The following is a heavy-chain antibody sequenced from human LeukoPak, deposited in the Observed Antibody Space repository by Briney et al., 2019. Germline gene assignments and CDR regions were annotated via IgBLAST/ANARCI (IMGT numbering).Heavy chain of an antibody. CDR1: GGTFSSYA. D-gene: IGHD3-22*01. CDR3: ARDNPLMYYYDSSGYYRWFDP. V-gene: IGHV1-2*02. J-gene: IGHJ5*02. CDR2: INPNSGGT. Sequence: ASVKVSCKASGGTFSSYAISWVRQAPGQGLEWMGWINPNSGGTNYAQKFQGRVTMTRDTSISTAYMELSRLRSDDTAVYYCARDNPLMYYYDSSGYYRWFDPWGQGTLVTVSS.